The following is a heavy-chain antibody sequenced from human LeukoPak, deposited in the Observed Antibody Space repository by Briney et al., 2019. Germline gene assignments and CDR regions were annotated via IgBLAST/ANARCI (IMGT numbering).Heavy chain of an antibody. Sequence: SETLSLTCAVSGYSISSGYYWGWIRQPPGKGLEWIGSIYYSGSTYYNPSLKSRVTISVDTSKNQFSLKLSSVTAADTAVYYCARQRDSSGWYTGHWGQGTLVTVSS. CDR3: ARQRDSSGWYTGH. J-gene: IGHJ4*02. D-gene: IGHD6-19*01. V-gene: IGHV4-38-2*01. CDR1: GYSISSGYY. CDR2: IYYSGST.